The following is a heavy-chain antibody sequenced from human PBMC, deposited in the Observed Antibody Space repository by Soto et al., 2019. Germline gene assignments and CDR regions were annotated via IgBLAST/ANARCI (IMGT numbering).Heavy chain of an antibody. CDR3: AKVGGGGPVTAAIGRFDS. J-gene: IGHJ4*02. Sequence: SETLSLTCAVSGGSISSGHYPWTWIRQPPGKGLEWIGYIYPGGNTYYSPSLKSRVTIALDTSKSLVSLRLNSVTAADTAVYYCAKVGGGGPVTAAIGRFDSWGQGTQVTVSS. CDR2: IYPGGNT. D-gene: IGHD3-16*01. V-gene: IGHV4-30-2*01. CDR1: GGSISSGHYP.